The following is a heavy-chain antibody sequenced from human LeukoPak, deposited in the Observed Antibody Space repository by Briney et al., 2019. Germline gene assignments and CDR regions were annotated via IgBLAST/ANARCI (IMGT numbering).Heavy chain of an antibody. Sequence: SGTLSLTCAVSGGSISSSNWWSWVRQPPGKGLEWIGEIYHSGSTNYNPSLKSRVTISVDKSKNQFSLKLSSVTAADTAVYYCARAGYSYGYYFDYWGQGTLVTVSS. V-gene: IGHV4-4*02. J-gene: IGHJ4*02. D-gene: IGHD5-18*01. CDR3: ARAGYSYGYYFDY. CDR2: IYHSGST. CDR1: GGSISSSNW.